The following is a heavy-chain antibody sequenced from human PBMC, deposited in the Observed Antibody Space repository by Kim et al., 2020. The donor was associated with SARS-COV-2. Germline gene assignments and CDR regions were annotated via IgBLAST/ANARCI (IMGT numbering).Heavy chain of an antibody. CDR3: ARTNLGGSYYFDY. Sequence: GGSLRLSCAASGFTFSSYWMHWVRQAPGKGLVWVSRINSVGSTTSYADSVQGRFTISRDNAKNTLYLQMNSLRAEDTAVYFCARTNLGGSYYFDYWGQGTLVTVSS. CDR1: GFTFSSYW. J-gene: IGHJ4*02. V-gene: IGHV3-74*01. D-gene: IGHD1-26*01. CDR2: INSVGSTT.